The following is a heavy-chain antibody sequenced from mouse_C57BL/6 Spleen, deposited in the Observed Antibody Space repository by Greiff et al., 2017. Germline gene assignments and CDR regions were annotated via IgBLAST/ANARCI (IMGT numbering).Heavy chain of an antibody. J-gene: IGHJ2*01. CDR2: LYPGDGDT. Sequence: VQLQESGAELVKPGASVKISCKASGYAFSSYWMNWVKQRPGTGLEWIGQLYPGDGDTNYNGKLKSKATLTADQSSSPVYMQLSSLTSADSAVYSCARSYDVGYFDYWGQGTTLTVSS. CDR3: ARSYDVGYFDY. V-gene: IGHV1-80*01. CDR1: GYAFSSYW. D-gene: IGHD2-12*01.